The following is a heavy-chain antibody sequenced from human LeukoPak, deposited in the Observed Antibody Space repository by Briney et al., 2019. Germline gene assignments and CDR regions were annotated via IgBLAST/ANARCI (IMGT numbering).Heavy chain of an antibody. J-gene: IGHJ6*02. Sequence: GRSLRLSCAASGLTFDDYAMHWVRQAPGKGLEWVSGISWNSGSIGYADSVKGRFTISRDNAKNSLYLQMNSLRAEDTALYYCAKDRVGGDYYYYYGMDVWGQGTTVTVSS. CDR3: AKDRVGGDYYYYYGMDV. V-gene: IGHV3-9*01. CDR2: ISWNSGSI. CDR1: GLTFDDYA.